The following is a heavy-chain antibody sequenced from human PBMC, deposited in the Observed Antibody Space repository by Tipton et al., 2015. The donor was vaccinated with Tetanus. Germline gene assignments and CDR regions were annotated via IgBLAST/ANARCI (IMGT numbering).Heavy chain of an antibody. J-gene: IGHJ5*02. CDR3: AKARTVLSDWFDT. V-gene: IGHV3-23*01. Sequence: SLRLSCAASGFTVSTSYMTWVRQAPGKGLEWVSLISASGGTTYYSDSVKGRFTIARDNSKNTLYLQMSSLRAGDTALYYCAKARTVLSDWFDTWGQGTLVTVSS. CDR1: GFTVSTSY. D-gene: IGHD1-14*01. CDR2: ISASGGTT.